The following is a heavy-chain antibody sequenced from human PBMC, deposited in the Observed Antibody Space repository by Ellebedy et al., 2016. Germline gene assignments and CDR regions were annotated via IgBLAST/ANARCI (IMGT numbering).Heavy chain of an antibody. CDR2: IKSKTDGGTT. J-gene: IGHJ4*02. CDR3: TTDPQWLVRPR. V-gene: IGHV3-15*01. D-gene: IGHD6-19*01. CDR1: GFTFSSYS. Sequence: GGSLRLSCAASGFTFSSYSMNWVRQAPGKGLEWVGRIKSKTDGGTTDYAAPVKGRFTISRDDSKNTLYLQMNSLKTEDTAVYYCTTDPQWLVRPRWGQGTLVTVSS.